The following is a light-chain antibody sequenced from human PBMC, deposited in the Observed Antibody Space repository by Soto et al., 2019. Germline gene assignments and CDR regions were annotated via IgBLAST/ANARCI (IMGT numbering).Light chain of an antibody. CDR3: QSYDSSLSHVV. CDR1: SSNIGAGYD. CDR2: GNY. V-gene: IGLV1-40*01. Sequence: QTVVTQPPSVSGAPGRRVIISCTGSSSNIGAGYDVQWYQQLPGTAPKLLIFGNYNRPSGVPDRFSGSKSGPSASLAITGLQAEDEADYYCQSYDSSLSHVVFGGGTKLTVL. J-gene: IGLJ2*01.